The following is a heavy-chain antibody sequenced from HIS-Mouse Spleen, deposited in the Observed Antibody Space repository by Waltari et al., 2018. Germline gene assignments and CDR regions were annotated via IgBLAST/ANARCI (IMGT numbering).Heavy chain of an antibody. CDR1: GFTFSSYW. D-gene: IGHD2-2*01. Sequence: EVQLVESGGGLVQPGGSLRLSCAASGFTFSSYWMHWVRQAPGKGLVWVSRINSHGSSTSYADSVKCRFTISRDNAKNTLYLQMNSLRAEDTAVYYCAVLAIYCSSTSCFDYWGQGTLVTVSS. CDR3: AVLAIYCSSTSCFDY. CDR2: INSHGSST. V-gene: IGHV3-74*01. J-gene: IGHJ4*02.